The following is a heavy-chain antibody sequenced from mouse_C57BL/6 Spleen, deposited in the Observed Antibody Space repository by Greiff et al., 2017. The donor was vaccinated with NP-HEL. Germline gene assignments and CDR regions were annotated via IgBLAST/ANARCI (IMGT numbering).Heavy chain of an antibody. CDR1: GFTFSDYG. CDR2: ISSGSSTI. CDR3: ARTLFLRGSCFDY. Sequence: EVQLVESGGGLVKPGGSLKLSCAASGFTFSDYGMHWVRQAPEKGLEWVAYISSGSSTIYYADTVKGRCTISRDNAKNTLFLQMTSLRSEDTAMYYCARTLFLRGSCFDYWGQGTTLTVSS. V-gene: IGHV5-17*01. J-gene: IGHJ2*01. D-gene: IGHD1-1*01.